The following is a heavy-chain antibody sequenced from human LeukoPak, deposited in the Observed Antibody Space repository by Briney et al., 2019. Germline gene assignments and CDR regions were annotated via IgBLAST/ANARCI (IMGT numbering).Heavy chain of an antibody. CDR3: ARDSDWDDAFDI. CDR1: GFTFSSYS. J-gene: IGHJ3*02. Sequence: EPGGSLRLSCAASGFTFSSYSMNWVRQAPGKGLEWVSPISSSSSYINYADSVKGRFTISRDNAKNSLYLQMNSLRAEDTAVYYCARDSDWDDAFDIWGQGTMVTVSS. V-gene: IGHV3-21*01. D-gene: IGHD3-9*01. CDR2: ISSSSSYI.